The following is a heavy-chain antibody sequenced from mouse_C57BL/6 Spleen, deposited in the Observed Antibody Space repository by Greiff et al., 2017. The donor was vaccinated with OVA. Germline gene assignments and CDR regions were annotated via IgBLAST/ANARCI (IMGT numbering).Heavy chain of an antibody. CDR2: INPNNGGT. V-gene: IGHV1-26*01. D-gene: IGHD1-2*01. Sequence: VQLKQSGPELVKPGASVKISCKASGYTFTDYYMNWVKQSHGKSLEWIGDINPNNGGTSYNQKFKGKATLTVDKSSSTAYMELRSLTSEDSAVYYCARSLTTATWYFDVWGTGTTVTVSS. J-gene: IGHJ1*03. CDR1: GYTFTDYY. CDR3: ARSLTTATWYFDV.